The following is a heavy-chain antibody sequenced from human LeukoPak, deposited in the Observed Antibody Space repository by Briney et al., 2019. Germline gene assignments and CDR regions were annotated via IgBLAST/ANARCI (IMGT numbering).Heavy chain of an antibody. V-gene: IGHV4-39*07. J-gene: IGHJ4*02. CDR2: IYYSGST. CDR3: ARDLDY. Sequence: SETLSLTCTVSGGSISSSSYFWSWIRQPPGKGLEWIGSIYYSGSTYYNPSLKSRVTISVDTSKNQISLKLTSVTAADTAVYYCARDLDYWGQGTLVTVSS. CDR1: GGSISSSSYF.